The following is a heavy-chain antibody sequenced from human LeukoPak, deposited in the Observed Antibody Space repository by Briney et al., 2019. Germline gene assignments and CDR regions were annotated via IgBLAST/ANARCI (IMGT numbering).Heavy chain of an antibody. CDR3: ARAPRYNWNGEAFDI. V-gene: IGHV1-18*01. D-gene: IGHD1-1*01. CDR1: GYTFTSYG. Sequence: ASVKVSCKASGYTFTSYGISWVRQAPGQGLEWMGWISAYSGNTNYAQKLQGRVTMTTDTSTSTAYMELRSLRSDDTAVYYCARAPRYNWNGEAFDIWGQGTMVTVSS. CDR2: ISAYSGNT. J-gene: IGHJ3*02.